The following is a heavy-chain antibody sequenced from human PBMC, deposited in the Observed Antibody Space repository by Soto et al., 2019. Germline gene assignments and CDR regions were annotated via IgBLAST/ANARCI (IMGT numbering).Heavy chain of an antibody. CDR3: ATDFIAAAPGAIEGGGGDS. V-gene: IGHV3-23*01. Sequence: EVHLLESGGGLVQPGGSLRLSRAASGFTFNNYAMSWVRQAPGKGLEWVSIITGGGGATYYADSVKGRFTISRDNSKNTLDRQTDSRRAKDAPVYYCATDFIAAAPGAIEGGGGDSWGQGTLVTVST. D-gene: IGHD6-13*01. CDR1: GFTFNNYA. CDR2: ITGGGGAT. J-gene: IGHJ4*02.